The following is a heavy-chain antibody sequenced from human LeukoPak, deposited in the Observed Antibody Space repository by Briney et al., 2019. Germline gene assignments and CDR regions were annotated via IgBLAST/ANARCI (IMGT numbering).Heavy chain of an antibody. Sequence: KPSQTLSLTCAVSGGYISSGGYSWSWIRQTPGKGLEWIGYIYHSGSTYYNPSLKSRVTISVGRSKNQFSLKLSSVTAADTAVYYCARSALPERRIRSSSWYYFDYWGQGTLVTVSS. J-gene: IGHJ4*02. D-gene: IGHD6-13*01. CDR1: GGYISSGGYS. CDR2: IYHSGST. CDR3: ARSALPERRIRSSSWYYFDY. V-gene: IGHV4-30-2*01.